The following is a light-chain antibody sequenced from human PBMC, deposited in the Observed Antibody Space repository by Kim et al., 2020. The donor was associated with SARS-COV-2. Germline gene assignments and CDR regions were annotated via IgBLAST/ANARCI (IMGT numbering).Light chain of an antibody. Sequence: VRIKREGDSRKSYEATWQQKKGGQALIVVIYENNVRPSGIPDRFSGSSSGNTASLTITGTQVGDEADYYCSSRDSSSTGVFGGGTQLTVL. J-gene: IGLJ2*01. V-gene: IGLV3-19*01. CDR1: SRKSYE. CDR3: SSRDSSSTGV. CDR2: ENN.